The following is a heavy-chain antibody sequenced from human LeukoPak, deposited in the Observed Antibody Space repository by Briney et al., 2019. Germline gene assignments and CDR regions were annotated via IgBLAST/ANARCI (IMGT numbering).Heavy chain of an antibody. CDR2: MNPNSGNT. Sequence: ASVKVSCKAPGYTFTSYDINWVRQGTGQGLEWMGWMNPNSGNTGYAQKFQGRVTMTRNTSISTAYMELSSLRSEDTAVYYCARAVKGRVRGVIQLSYYYYYYMDVWGKGTTVTISS. D-gene: IGHD3-10*01. CDR3: ARAVKGRVRGVIQLSYYYYYYMDV. V-gene: IGHV1-8*01. CDR1: GYTFTSYD. J-gene: IGHJ6*03.